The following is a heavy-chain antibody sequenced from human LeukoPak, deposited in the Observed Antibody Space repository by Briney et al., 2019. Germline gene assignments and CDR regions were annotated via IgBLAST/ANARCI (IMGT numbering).Heavy chain of an antibody. V-gene: IGHV1-69*01. Sequence: GSSVKVSCKASGGTFSSYAISWVRQAPGQGLEWMGGIIPIVGTANYAQKFQGRVTITADESTSTAYMELSSLRSEDTAVYYCARALYSGSYSSHFDYWGQGTLVTVSS. CDR3: ARALYSGSYSSHFDY. CDR2: IIPIVGTA. D-gene: IGHD1-26*01. J-gene: IGHJ4*02. CDR1: GGTFSSYA.